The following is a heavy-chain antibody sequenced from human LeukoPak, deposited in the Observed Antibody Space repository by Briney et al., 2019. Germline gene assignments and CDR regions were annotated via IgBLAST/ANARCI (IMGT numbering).Heavy chain of an antibody. CDR3: ARAFYSSSWAPLDF. J-gene: IGHJ4*02. Sequence: GGSLRLSCAASGFTFSSYSMNWVRQAPGKGLEWVSSISSSSSYIYYADSVKGRFTISRDNAKNSLFLHMNSLRSEDTAVYYCARAFYSSSWAPLDFWGQGTLLTVSS. D-gene: IGHD6-13*01. V-gene: IGHV3-21*01. CDR2: ISSSSSYI. CDR1: GFTFSSYS.